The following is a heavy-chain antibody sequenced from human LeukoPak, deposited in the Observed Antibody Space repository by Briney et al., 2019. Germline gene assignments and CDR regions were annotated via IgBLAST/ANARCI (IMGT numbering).Heavy chain of an antibody. J-gene: IGHJ4*02. Sequence: SETLSLTCTVSGGSISSSSYYWGWIRQPPGKGPEWIGSIYYSGSTYYNPSLKSRVTISVDTSKNQFSLKLSSVTAADTAVYYCARGFGELFPFDYWGQGTLVTVSS. D-gene: IGHD3-10*01. CDR3: ARGFGELFPFDY. CDR2: IYYSGST. CDR1: GGSISSSSYY. V-gene: IGHV4-39*07.